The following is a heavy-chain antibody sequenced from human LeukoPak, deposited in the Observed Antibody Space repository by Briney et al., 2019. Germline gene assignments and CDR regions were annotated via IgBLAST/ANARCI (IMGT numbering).Heavy chain of an antibody. CDR3: ARNVSTGYFDY. V-gene: IGHV4-39*01. Sequence: SETLSLTCTVSGGSISSTTSYWGWIRQPPGKGLEWIGSIYYSGSTHYNPSLRSRITISVDTSKNQFSLQLRSVTAADTAVYYCARNVSTGYFDYWGQGTLLTVSS. J-gene: IGHJ4*02. CDR2: IYYSGST. D-gene: IGHD3-22*01. CDR1: GGSISSTTSY.